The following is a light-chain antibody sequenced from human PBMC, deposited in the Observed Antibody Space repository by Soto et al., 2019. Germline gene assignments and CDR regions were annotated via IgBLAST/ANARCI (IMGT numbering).Light chain of an antibody. CDR3: QHYNNWPPIT. J-gene: IGKJ5*01. Sequence: EIVMTQSPATLSVSPGERSTLSCRASQSVSSNLACYQQKPGQAPRLLIYGASTRATGITARFSGSGSGKECTLTISSLQSEDFAVYYCQHYNNWPPITFGQGTRLEIK. V-gene: IGKV3-15*01. CDR2: GAS. CDR1: QSVSSN.